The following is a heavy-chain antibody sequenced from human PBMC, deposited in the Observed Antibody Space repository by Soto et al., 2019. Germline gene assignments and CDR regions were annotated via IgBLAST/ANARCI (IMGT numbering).Heavy chain of an antibody. CDR2: ISYDGSNK. Sequence: PGGSLRLSCAASGFTFSSYGMHWVRQAPGKGLEWVAVISYDGSNKYYADSVKGRFTISRDNSKNTLYLQMNSLRAEDTAVYYCAKVISGYSSSWSYFDYWGQGTLVTVSS. D-gene: IGHD6-13*01. CDR3: AKVISGYSSSWSYFDY. J-gene: IGHJ4*02. CDR1: GFTFSSYG. V-gene: IGHV3-30*18.